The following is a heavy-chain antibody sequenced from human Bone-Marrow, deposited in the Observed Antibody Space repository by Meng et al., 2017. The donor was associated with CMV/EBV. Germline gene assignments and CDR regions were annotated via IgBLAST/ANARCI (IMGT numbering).Heavy chain of an antibody. D-gene: IGHD6-6*01. CDR1: GFTFSSYG. Sequence: GESLKISCAASGFTFSSYGMHWVRQAPGKGLEWVAFIRYDGSNKYYADSVKGRFTISRDNSKNTLYLQMNSLRAEDTAVYYCAKDIGSSYYYYYGMDVWGQGTTVTVS. CDR2: IRYDGSNK. J-gene: IGHJ6*02. CDR3: AKDIGSSYYYYYGMDV. V-gene: IGHV3-30*02.